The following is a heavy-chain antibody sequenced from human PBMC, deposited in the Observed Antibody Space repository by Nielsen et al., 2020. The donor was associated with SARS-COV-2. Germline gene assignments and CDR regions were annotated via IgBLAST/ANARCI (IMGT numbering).Heavy chain of an antibody. J-gene: IGHJ4*02. CDR1: GFSFNNYG. Sequence: GESLKISCAASGFSFNNYGMHWVRQAPGTGLEWVAYISYEGSKQYYADSVKGRFTISRDFSKSTLYLQMNSLRAEDTAMYYCAKDRAIFMIYITRGGPDYWGQGTLVTVSS. CDR3: AKDRAIFMIYITRGGPDY. D-gene: IGHD3/OR15-3a*01. CDR2: ISYEGSKQ. V-gene: IGHV3-30*18.